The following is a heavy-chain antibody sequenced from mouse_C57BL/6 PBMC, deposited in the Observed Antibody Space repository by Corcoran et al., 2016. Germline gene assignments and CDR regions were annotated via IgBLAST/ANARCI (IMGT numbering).Heavy chain of an antibody. CDR1: GYTFTTYG. J-gene: IGHJ1*03. D-gene: IGHD2-3*01. Sequence: QIQLVQSGSELKKPGETVKISCKASGYTFTTYGMCWVKQAPGKGLKWMGWINTYSGVPTYADDFKGRFAFSLETSASTAYLQINNLKNEDTATYFCAREGDGYYWYFDVWGTGTTVTVSS. V-gene: IGHV9-3*01. CDR3: AREGDGYYWYFDV. CDR2: INTYSGVP.